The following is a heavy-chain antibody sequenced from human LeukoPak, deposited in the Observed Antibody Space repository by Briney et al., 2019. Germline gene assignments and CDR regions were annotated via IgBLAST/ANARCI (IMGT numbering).Heavy chain of an antibody. Sequence: GGSLRLSCAASGFTFSSYAMSWVRQAPGKGLEWVSAISGSGGSTYYADSVKGRFTISRDNSKNTLYLQMNSLRAEDTAVYYCAKPGYYDFWSGEPGNDAFDIWGQGTMVTVSS. V-gene: IGHV3-23*01. CDR1: GFTFSSYA. CDR2: ISGSGGST. D-gene: IGHD3-3*01. J-gene: IGHJ3*02. CDR3: AKPGYYDFWSGEPGNDAFDI.